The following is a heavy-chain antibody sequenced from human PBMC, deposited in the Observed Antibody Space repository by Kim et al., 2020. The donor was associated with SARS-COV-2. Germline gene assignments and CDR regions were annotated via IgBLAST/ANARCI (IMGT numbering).Heavy chain of an antibody. J-gene: IGHJ6*02. CDR1: GFTFSSYS. CDR2: ISSSSSNI. Sequence: GGSLRLSCAASGFTFSSYSMNWVRQAPGKGLEWVSSISSSSSNIYYADSVKGRFTISRDNAKNSLYLQMNSLRAEDTAVYYCARDWSYYYYGMDVWGHGTPVTVSS. D-gene: IGHD3-3*01. CDR3: ARDWSYYYYGMDV. V-gene: IGHV3-21*01.